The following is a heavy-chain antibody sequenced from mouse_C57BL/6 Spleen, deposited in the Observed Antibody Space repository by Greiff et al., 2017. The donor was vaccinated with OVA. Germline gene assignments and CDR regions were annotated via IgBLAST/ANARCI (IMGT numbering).Heavy chain of an antibody. V-gene: IGHV7-3*01. CDR1: GFTFTDYY. J-gene: IGHJ4*01. D-gene: IGHD1-1*01. CDR3: ARYLAVVAYAMDY. CDR2: IRNKANGYTT. Sequence: EVMLVESGGGLVQPGGSLSLSCAASGFTFTDYYMSWVRQPPGKALEWLGFIRNKANGYTTEYSASVKGRFTISRDNSQSILYLQMNALRAEDSATYYCARYLAVVAYAMDYWGQGTSVTVSS.